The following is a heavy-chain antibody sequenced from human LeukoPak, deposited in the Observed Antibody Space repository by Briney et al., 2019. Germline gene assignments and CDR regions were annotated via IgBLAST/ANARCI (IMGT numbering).Heavy chain of an antibody. V-gene: IGHV4-34*01. Sequence: PSETLSLTCAVYGGSFSGYYWSWIRQPPGKGLEWIGEINHSGSTNYNPSLKSRVTISVDTSKNQFSLKLSSVTAADTAVYYCARGVPGYCSSTSCYLGSNYYYYYYMDVWAKGPRSPSP. D-gene: IGHD2-2*03. CDR2: INHSGST. J-gene: IGHJ6*03. CDR3: ARGVPGYCSSTSCYLGSNYYYYYYMDV. CDR1: GGSFSGYY.